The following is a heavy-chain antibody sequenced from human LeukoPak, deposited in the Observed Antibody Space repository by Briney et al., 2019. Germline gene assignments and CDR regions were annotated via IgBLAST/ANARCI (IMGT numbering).Heavy chain of an antibody. CDR1: GYTFTGYY. J-gene: IGHJ2*01. D-gene: IGHD3-3*01. CDR3: ARDAYYDFWSGLKDWYFDL. Sequence: ASVKVSCKASGYTFTGYYMHWVRQAPGQGLEWMGWINPNSGGTNYAQKFQGRVTMTRDTSISTAYMELSRLRSDDTAVYYCARDAYYDFWSGLKDWYFDLWGRGTLVTVSS. CDR2: INPNSGGT. V-gene: IGHV1-2*02.